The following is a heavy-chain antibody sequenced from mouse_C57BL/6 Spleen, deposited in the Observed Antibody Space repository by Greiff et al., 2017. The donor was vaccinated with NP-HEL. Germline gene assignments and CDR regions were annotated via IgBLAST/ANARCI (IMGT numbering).Heavy chain of an antibody. V-gene: IGHV1-81*01. CDR3: ARGQDDGYSAWFAY. CDR2: IYPRSGNT. J-gene: IGHJ3*01. CDR1: GFTFTSYG. Sequence: VQLVESGAELARPGASVKLSCKASGFTFTSYGISWVKQRTGQGLEWIGEIYPRSGNTYYNEKFKGKATLTADKSSSTEYMELRSLTSEDSAVYFCARGQDDGYSAWFAYWGQGTLVTVSA. D-gene: IGHD2-3*01.